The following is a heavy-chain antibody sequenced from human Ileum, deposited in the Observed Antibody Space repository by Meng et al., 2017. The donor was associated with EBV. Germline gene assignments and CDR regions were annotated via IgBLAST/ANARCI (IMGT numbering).Heavy chain of an antibody. V-gene: IGHV3-15*01. CDR1: GFTFSNAW. D-gene: IGHD2-15*01. J-gene: IGHJ4*02. CDR2: IKSTTDGGTT. Sequence: EWQLGGSGGGLVKPGGSLRLSCAASGFTFSNAWMNWVRQAPGKGLEWVGRIKSTTDGGTTDYAAPVKGRFTISRDDSKNTLFLQMDSLKTEDTAVYYCEGWRYWGQGTLVTVSS. CDR3: EGWRY.